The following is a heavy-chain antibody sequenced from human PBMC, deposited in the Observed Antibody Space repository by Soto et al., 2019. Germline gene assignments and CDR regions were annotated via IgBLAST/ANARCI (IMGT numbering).Heavy chain of an antibody. Sequence: PSETLSLTCTVSGGSIFSSYWTWIRQPPGKGLEWIGNVYYSGSTNYNPSLKSRITISVDTSKNQFSLNLSSVTAADTAVYYCARVPAASSWFAPWGQGTLVT. V-gene: IGHV4-59*01. D-gene: IGHD2-15*01. CDR1: GGSIFSSY. J-gene: IGHJ5*02. CDR3: ARVPAASSWFAP. CDR2: VYYSGST.